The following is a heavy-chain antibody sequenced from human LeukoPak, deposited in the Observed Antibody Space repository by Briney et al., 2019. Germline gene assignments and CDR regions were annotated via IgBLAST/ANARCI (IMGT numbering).Heavy chain of an antibody. CDR1: GGTFSSYA. V-gene: IGHV1-69*13. CDR2: IIPIFGTA. CDR3: ARAEYYYDSSGYYPDY. D-gene: IGHD3-22*01. J-gene: IGHJ4*02. Sequence: ASVKVSCKASGGTFSSYAISWVRQAPGQGLEWMGGIIPIFGTANYAQKFQGRGTITADESTSTAYMELSSLRSEDTAVYYCARAEYYYDSSGYYPDYWGQGTLVTVSS.